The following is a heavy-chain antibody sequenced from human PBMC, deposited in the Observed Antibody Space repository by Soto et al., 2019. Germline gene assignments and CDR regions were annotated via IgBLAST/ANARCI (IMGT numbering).Heavy chain of an antibody. D-gene: IGHD1-7*01. V-gene: IGHV5-51*01. CDR2: IYPGDSDT. Sequence: RGESLKISCKGSEYSFISYWIAWVRQMPGKGLEWMGIIYPGDSDTRYSPSFEGQVTISADKSISTAYLQWSSLKASDTAMYYCARLEVIPGTPGRLYYYYGMDVWGQGTTVTVSS. CDR1: EYSFISYW. J-gene: IGHJ6*02. CDR3: ARLEVIPGTPGRLYYYYGMDV.